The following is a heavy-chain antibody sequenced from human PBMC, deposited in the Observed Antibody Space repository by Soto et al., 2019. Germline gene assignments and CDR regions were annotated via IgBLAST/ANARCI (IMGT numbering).Heavy chain of an antibody. CDR3: ARGGLGSYWNPIDL. J-gene: IGHJ5*01. V-gene: IGHV4-34*01. CDR2: INHRGSM. Sequence: SETLSLTCAVFGGSFSDYYWNWIRQPPGKGLEWIGEINHRGSMNYNPSLKSRVNISVDTSREQFSLTLTSLTAADTATFYCARGGLGSYWNPIDLWGQGSRVTVSA. D-gene: IGHD3-10*01. CDR1: GGSFSDYY.